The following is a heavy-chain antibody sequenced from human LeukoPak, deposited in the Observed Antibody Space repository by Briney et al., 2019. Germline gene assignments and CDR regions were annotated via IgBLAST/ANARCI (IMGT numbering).Heavy chain of an antibody. V-gene: IGHV4-59*01. Sequence: SETLSLTCTVSGGSISSYYWSWIRQPPGKGLEWIGYIHYSGSTNYNPSLKSRVTLSLDTSKNQFSLKLSSVTAADTAVYYCARDRGRGAALDYWGQGTLVTVSS. D-gene: IGHD2-15*01. CDR3: ARDRGRGAALDY. J-gene: IGHJ4*02. CDR1: GGSISSYY. CDR2: IHYSGST.